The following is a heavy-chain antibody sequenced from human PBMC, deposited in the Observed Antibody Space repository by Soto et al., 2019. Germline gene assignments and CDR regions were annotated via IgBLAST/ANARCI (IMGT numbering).Heavy chain of an antibody. V-gene: IGHV1-69*01. CDR2: IIPIFGTA. J-gene: IGHJ4*02. Sequence: QVQLAQSGAEVKKPGSSVKVSCKASGGTFSSYAISWVRQAPGQGLEWMGGIIPIFGTANHAQKFQGRVTIIADESTSTVYMELSSLRSEDTAMYYCARGWGYDSNDYYYAYWGQGTLVIVSS. CDR1: GGTFSSYA. D-gene: IGHD3-22*01. CDR3: ARGWGYDSNDYYYAY.